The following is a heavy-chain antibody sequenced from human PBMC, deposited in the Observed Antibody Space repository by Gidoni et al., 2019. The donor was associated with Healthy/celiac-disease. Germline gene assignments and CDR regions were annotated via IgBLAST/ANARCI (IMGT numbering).Heavy chain of an antibody. V-gene: IGHV1-69*09. Sequence: QVQLVQSGAEVKKPGSSVKVSCKASGGIFSSYAIRWVRQAPGQGLEWMGRIIPILGIANYAQKFQGRVTITADKSTSTAYMELSSLRSEDTAVYYCAHRGGPTGGGHYYYGMDVWGQGTTVTVSS. J-gene: IGHJ6*02. CDR2: IIPILGIA. CDR3: AHRGGPTGGGHYYYGMDV. D-gene: IGHD1-1*01. CDR1: GGIFSSYA.